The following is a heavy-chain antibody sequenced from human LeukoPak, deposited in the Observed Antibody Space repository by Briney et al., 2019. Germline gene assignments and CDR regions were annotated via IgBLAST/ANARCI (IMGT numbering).Heavy chain of an antibody. V-gene: IGHV3-11*01. CDR3: ARESYYDSSGYYPLDY. D-gene: IGHD3-22*01. J-gene: IGHJ4*02. CDR1: GFTFSDYY. CDR2: ISSSGSII. Sequence: PGGSLRLSCAASGFTFSDYYMTWIRQAPGKGLEWVSYISSSGSIIYYTDSLKGRFTISRDNAKNSLYLQMNSLRAEDTAIYYCARESYYDSSGYYPLDYWGQGTLVTVSS.